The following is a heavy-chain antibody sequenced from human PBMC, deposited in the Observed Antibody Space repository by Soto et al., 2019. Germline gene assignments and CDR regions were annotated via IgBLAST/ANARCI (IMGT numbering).Heavy chain of an antibody. D-gene: IGHD6-6*01. V-gene: IGHV5-10-1*01. Sequence: GESLKISCKGSGNSFTSYWISWVRQMPGKGLEWMGRIDPSDSYTNYSPSFQGHVTISADKSISTAYLQWSSLKASDTAMYYCARIYSSSSSHYYYGMDVWGQGTTVTVSS. CDR1: GNSFTSYW. J-gene: IGHJ6*02. CDR3: ARIYSSSSSHYYYGMDV. CDR2: IDPSDSYT.